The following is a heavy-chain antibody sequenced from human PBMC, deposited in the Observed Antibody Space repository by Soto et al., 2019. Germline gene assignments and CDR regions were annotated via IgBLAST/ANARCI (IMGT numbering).Heavy chain of an antibody. Sequence: ASVKVSCKASGGTFSSYAISWVRQAPGQGLEWMGGIIPIFGTANYAQKFQGRVTITADKSTSTAYMELSSPRSEDTAVYYCARPSSLDYYDSSGYYRPAYFDYWGQGTLVTVSS. CDR3: ARPSSLDYYDSSGYYRPAYFDY. V-gene: IGHV1-69*06. CDR1: GGTFSSYA. D-gene: IGHD3-22*01. J-gene: IGHJ4*02. CDR2: IIPIFGTA.